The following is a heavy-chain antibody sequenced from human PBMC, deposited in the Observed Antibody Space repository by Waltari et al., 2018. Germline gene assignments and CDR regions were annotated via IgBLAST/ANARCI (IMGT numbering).Heavy chain of an antibody. Sequence: EVQLVESGGGLVQPGGSLRLSCAASGFTFSSYWMHWVRQAPGKGLGWVSRINSDGRTTSYADSVKGRFPISRANAKNTLYLQMNSLRAEDTAVYYGARGGGWGGDYWGQGTLVTVSS. CDR1: GFTFSSYW. CDR3: ARGGGWGGDY. CDR2: INSDGRTT. D-gene: IGHD3-16*01. J-gene: IGHJ4*02. V-gene: IGHV3-74*01.